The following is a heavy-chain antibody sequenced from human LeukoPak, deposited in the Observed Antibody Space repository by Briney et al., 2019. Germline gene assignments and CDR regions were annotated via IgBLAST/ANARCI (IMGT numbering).Heavy chain of an antibody. Sequence: SVKVSCKASGGTFSSYAISWVRQAPGQGLEWMGGTIPIFGTANYAQKFQGRVTITADESTSTAYMELSSLRSEDTAVYYCARGRFKQQLVLRGLLSDYWGQGTLVTVSS. V-gene: IGHV1-69*13. J-gene: IGHJ4*02. CDR1: GGTFSSYA. CDR2: TIPIFGTA. CDR3: ARGRFKQQLVLRGLLSDY. D-gene: IGHD6-13*01.